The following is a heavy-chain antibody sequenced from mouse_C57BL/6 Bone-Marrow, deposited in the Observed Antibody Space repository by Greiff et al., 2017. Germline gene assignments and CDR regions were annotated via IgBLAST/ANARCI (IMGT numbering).Heavy chain of an antibody. V-gene: IGHV14-4*01. J-gene: IGHJ2*01. CDR1: GFNIKDDY. D-gene: IGHD4-1*01. CDR2: IDPENGDT. CDR3: TTCEWDYYFDY. Sequence: EVQLQQSGAELVRPGASVKLSCTASGFNIKDDYMHWVKQRPEQGLEWIGWIDPENGDTEYASKFQGKATITADTSSNTAYLQLSSLTSEDTAVYYCTTCEWDYYFDYWGQGTTLTVSS.